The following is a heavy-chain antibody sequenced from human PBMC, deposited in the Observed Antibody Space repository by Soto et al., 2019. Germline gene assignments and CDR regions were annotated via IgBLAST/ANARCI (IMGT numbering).Heavy chain of an antibody. D-gene: IGHD1-1*01. CDR2: IHYSGST. Sequence: QVQLQESGPGLVKPSETLSLTCTVSGGSISSYYWSWIRQPPGKGLEWIGYIHYSGSTNYNPSLKSRVTISVDTSNNQFSLKLNSVTAADTAVYHCARHLRRDGYNYYFDYWGQGTLVTISS. J-gene: IGHJ4*02. V-gene: IGHV4-59*08. CDR1: GGSISSYY. CDR3: ARHLRRDGYNYYFDY.